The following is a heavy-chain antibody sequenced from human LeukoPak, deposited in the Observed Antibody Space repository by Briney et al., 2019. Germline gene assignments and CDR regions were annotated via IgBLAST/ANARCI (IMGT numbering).Heavy chain of an antibody. J-gene: IGHJ4*02. CDR3: ARATALAYCGGDCYLGDLFDY. D-gene: IGHD2-21*01. V-gene: IGHV1-8*01. CDR1: GYTFTSYD. Sequence: ASVKVSCKASGYTFTSYDINWVRQATGQGLEWMGWMNPNSGNTGYAQKFQGRVTMTRNTSISTAYMELSSLRSDDTAVYYCARATALAYCGGDCYLGDLFDYWGQGTLVTVSS. CDR2: MNPNSGNT.